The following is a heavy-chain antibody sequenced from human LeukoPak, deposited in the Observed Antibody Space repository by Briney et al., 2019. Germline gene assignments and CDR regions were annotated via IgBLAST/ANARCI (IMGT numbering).Heavy chain of an antibody. CDR1: GFTFSNAW. V-gene: IGHV3-53*01. CDR3: ARGGRGSAAVVAPRSFDI. D-gene: IGHD3-22*01. Sequence: GGSLRLSCATSGFTFSNAWMNWVRQAPGKGLEWVSVTYTGGNSYYADSVKGRFIISRDISKNTLYLQMNSLRAEDSALYYCARGGRGSAAVVAPRSFDIWGQGTMVTVSS. CDR2: TYTGGNS. J-gene: IGHJ3*02.